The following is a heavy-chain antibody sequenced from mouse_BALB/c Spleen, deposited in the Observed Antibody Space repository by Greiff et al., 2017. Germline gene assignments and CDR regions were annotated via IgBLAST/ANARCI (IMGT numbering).Heavy chain of an antibody. CDR2: ISSGGSYT. CDR1: GFTFSSYA. V-gene: IGHV5-9-3*01. J-gene: IGHJ4*01. D-gene: IGHD1-1*01. CDR3: ARQGDYYGSMDY. Sequence: EVQVVESGGGLVKPGGSLKLSCAASGFTFSSYAMSWVRQTPEKRLEWVATISSGGSYTYYPDSVKGRFTISRDNAKNTLYLQMSSLRSEDTAMYYCARQGDYYGSMDYWGQGTSVTVSS.